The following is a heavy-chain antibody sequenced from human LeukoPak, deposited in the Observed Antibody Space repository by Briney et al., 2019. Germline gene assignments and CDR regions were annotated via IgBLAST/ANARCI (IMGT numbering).Heavy chain of an antibody. V-gene: IGHV1-2*02. Sequence: ASVKVSCKASGYTFTGYYMHWVRQAPGQGLEWMGWVNPNSGGTNYAQKFQGRVTMTRDTSISTAYMELSRLRSDDTAVYYCARSGPRRGTAMVTLPFDHWGQGTLVTVSS. CDR1: GYTFTGYY. D-gene: IGHD5-18*01. CDR3: ARSGPRRGTAMVTLPFDH. CDR2: VNPNSGGT. J-gene: IGHJ4*02.